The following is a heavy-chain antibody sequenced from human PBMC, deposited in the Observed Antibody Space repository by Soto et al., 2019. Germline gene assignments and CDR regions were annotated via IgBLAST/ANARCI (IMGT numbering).Heavy chain of an antibody. J-gene: IGHJ4*02. Sequence: QVQLVESGGGVVQPGRSLRLSCAASGFTFSSYGMHWVRQAPGKGLEWVAVIWYDGSNKYYADSVKGRFTISRDNSKNTLYLQMNSLRAEDTAVYYCARDSLPKPSYDYYFGYWGQGTLVTVSS. CDR3: ARDSLPKPSYDYYFGY. D-gene: IGHD5-12*01. V-gene: IGHV3-33*01. CDR1: GFTFSSYG. CDR2: IWYDGSNK.